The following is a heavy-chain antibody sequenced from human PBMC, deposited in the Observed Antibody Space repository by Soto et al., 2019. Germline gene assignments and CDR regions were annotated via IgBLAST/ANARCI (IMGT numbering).Heavy chain of an antibody. CDR3: AKAWKYSSDMDV. Sequence: EVQVLESGGGLVQPGGSLRLSCAASGFTFSIHTMSWVRQAPGKGLEWVSGTTGSAGVTHYADPVKGRFTISRDDSKNTLYLEMNSLGAEDAAVYYCAKAWKYSSDMDVWGKGTTVTVSS. D-gene: IGHD1-1*01. CDR1: GFTFSIHT. J-gene: IGHJ6*03. V-gene: IGHV3-23*01. CDR2: TTGSAGVT.